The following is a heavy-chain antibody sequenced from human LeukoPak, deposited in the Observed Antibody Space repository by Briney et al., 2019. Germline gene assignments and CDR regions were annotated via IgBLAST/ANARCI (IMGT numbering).Heavy chain of an antibody. J-gene: IGHJ6*02. D-gene: IGHD2-15*01. Sequence: PSETLSLTCTVSGGSISSSSYYWGWIRQPPGKGLEWIGSIYYSGSTYYNPSLKSRVTISVDTSKNQFSLKLSSVTAADTAVYYCARRSADYYGMDVWGQGTTVTVSS. CDR1: GGSISSSSYY. V-gene: IGHV4-39*07. CDR2: IYYSGST. CDR3: ARRSADYYGMDV.